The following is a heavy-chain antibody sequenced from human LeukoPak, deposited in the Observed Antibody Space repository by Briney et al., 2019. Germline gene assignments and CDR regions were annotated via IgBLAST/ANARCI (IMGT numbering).Heavy chain of an antibody. CDR2: IYYSGST. J-gene: IGHJ3*02. V-gene: IGHV4-59*01. Sequence: SETLSLTCTVSGGSISSYYWTWIRQPPGKGLEWIGYIYYSGSTNYNPSLKSRVTISVDTSKNQFALKLSSVTAADTAVYYCARGVPRRTYNTRLAFDIWGQGTVVTVSS. D-gene: IGHD1-1*01. CDR1: GGSISSYY. CDR3: ARGVPRRTYNTRLAFDI.